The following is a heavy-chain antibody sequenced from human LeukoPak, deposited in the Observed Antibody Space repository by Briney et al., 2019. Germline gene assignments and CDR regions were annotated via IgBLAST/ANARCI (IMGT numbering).Heavy chain of an antibody. CDR3: ATDHELLLDY. Sequence: SVKVSCKVSGYIFPELSMHWVRPAPGKGLEWMGSFGPEDGDIIYPQKFQGRVNMTEDTSTDTAYMELSSLRSEDTAVYYCATDHELLLDYWGQGTLVTVSS. J-gene: IGHJ4*02. V-gene: IGHV1-24*01. CDR2: FGPEDGDI. CDR1: GYIFPELS. D-gene: IGHD2-21*01.